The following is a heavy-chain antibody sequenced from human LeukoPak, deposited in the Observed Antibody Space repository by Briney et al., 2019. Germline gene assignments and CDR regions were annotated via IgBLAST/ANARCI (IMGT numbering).Heavy chain of an antibody. J-gene: IGHJ4*02. Sequence: SETXSXXCTVSGGSINSIIYDWAWIRQSRGRGLEWIGRIYYSGSTYYNPSLPSRVNISLATSNTPLSLDLDSVTAADTAVYYCAAAHNTNWDPPDYWGQGTLVTVSS. CDR2: IYYSGST. CDR3: AAAHNTNWDPPDY. CDR1: GGSINSIIYD. D-gene: IGHD1-1*01. V-gene: IGHV4-39*02.